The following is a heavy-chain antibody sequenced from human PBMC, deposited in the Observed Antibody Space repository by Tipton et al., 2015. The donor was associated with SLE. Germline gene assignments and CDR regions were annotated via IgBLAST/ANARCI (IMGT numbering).Heavy chain of an antibody. V-gene: IGHV4-31*03. D-gene: IGHD1-26*01. Sequence: TLSLTCSVSGGSINRDDSYWTWIRQHPEKGLEWIGYISYTGTTSYNPSLKSRLSISVDTSKNQFSLKLSSVTAADTAVYYCARDRVDGAWETFDIWGQGTMITVS. J-gene: IGHJ3*02. CDR1: GGSINRDDSY. CDR2: ISYTGTT. CDR3: ARDRVDGAWETFDI.